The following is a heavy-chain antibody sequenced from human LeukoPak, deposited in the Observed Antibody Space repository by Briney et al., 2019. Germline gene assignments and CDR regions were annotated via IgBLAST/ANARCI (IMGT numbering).Heavy chain of an antibody. J-gene: IGHJ4*02. CDR3: ARDSGYYDSSGYWVFDY. V-gene: IGHV4-39*07. CDR2: IYYSGST. Sequence: PSETLSLTCTVSGGSISSSSYYWGWIRQPPGKGLEWIGSIYYSGSTYYNPSLKSRVTISVDMSKNQFSLKLSSVTAADTAVYYCARDSGYYDSSGYWVFDYWGQGTLVTVSS. CDR1: GGSISSSSYY. D-gene: IGHD3-22*01.